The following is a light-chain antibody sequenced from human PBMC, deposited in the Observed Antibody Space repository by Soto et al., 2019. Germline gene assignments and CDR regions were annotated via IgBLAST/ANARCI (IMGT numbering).Light chain of an antibody. V-gene: IGKV4-1*01. CDR2: WAS. CDR1: QSVLHSSDNKNY. J-gene: IGKJ2*01. CDR3: QQYHSTPYT. Sequence: DIVMTQSPDSLPVSLGERATMNCKSSQSVLHSSDNKNYLAWFQQKAGQSPRLLIYWASTRELGVTDRFSGSGSGTDFTRTISSLQAEDVAVYYCQQYHSTPYTFGQGTKLEI.